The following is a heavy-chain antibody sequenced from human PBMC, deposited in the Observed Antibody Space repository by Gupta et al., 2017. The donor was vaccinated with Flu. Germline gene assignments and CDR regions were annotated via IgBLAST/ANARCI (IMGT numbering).Heavy chain of an antibody. CDR1: GYTFTGYY. Sequence: QVQLVQSGAAVKKPGASVKVSCKASGYTFTGYYMHWVRQGPGQGLEWMGGTNPNSGGTNYAQKFQGRVTMTRDTSISTAYMELSRLRSDDTAVYYCASRYDFWSGRSYGMDGWGKGTTVTVSS. CDR2: TNPNSGGT. J-gene: IGHJ6*04. V-gene: IGHV1-2*02. D-gene: IGHD3-3*01. CDR3: ASRYDFWSGRSYGMDG.